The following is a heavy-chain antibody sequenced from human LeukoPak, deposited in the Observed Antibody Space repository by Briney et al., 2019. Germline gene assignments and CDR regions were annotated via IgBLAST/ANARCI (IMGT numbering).Heavy chain of an antibody. Sequence: SETLSLTCTGSGGSISSGGYSWNWIRQPPGKGLEWIGYIYYSGSTNYNPSLNSRVTISVVTSKNQFSLKLRSVTAADTAVYYCARGADSSGYYSFFYFDYWGQGTLVTVSS. V-gene: IGHV4-61*08. D-gene: IGHD3-22*01. J-gene: IGHJ4*02. CDR3: ARGADSSGYYSFFYFDY. CDR2: IYYSGST. CDR1: GGSISSGGYS.